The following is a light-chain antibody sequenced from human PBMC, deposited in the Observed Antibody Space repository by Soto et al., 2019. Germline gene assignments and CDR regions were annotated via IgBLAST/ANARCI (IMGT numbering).Light chain of an antibody. Sequence: QSVLTQPPSVSGTPGQRVTISCSGSSSNIGSNTVNWYRQVPGTAPKLLIYGGNQRPSGVPDRFSGSKSGTSASLAISGLQSEDETDYYCAAWDDNVNGPVFGGGTKLTVL. V-gene: IGLV1-44*01. J-gene: IGLJ2*01. CDR3: AAWDDNVNGPV. CDR2: GGN. CDR1: SSNIGSNT.